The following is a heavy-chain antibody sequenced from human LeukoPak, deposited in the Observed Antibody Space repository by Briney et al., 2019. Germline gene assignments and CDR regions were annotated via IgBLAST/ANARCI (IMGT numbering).Heavy chain of an antibody. J-gene: IGHJ4*02. CDR2: IYYSGST. CDR1: GGSIRSYY. Sequence: SETLSLTXTVSGGSIRSYYWSWLRQPPGKGLEWIGYIYYSGSTNYNPSLKSRVTISVDTSKNQVSLKLSSVTAADTAVYYCARDKVPGYSWGQGTLVTVSS. V-gene: IGHV4-59*01. D-gene: IGHD3-16*02. CDR3: ARDKVPGYS.